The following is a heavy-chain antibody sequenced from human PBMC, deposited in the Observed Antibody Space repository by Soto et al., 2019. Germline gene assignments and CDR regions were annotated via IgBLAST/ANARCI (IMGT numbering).Heavy chain of an antibody. J-gene: IGHJ4*02. Sequence: PGESLKISCKGSGYSFTSYWIGWVRQMPGKGPEWMGIIYPGDSDTRYSPSFQGQVTISADKSISTAYLQWSGLRAEDTALYFCTSRPPEVNYYGVFDYWGQGTPVTVSS. D-gene: IGHD3-22*01. CDR3: TSRPPEVNYYGVFDY. V-gene: IGHV5-51*01. CDR2: IYPGDSDT. CDR1: GYSFTSYW.